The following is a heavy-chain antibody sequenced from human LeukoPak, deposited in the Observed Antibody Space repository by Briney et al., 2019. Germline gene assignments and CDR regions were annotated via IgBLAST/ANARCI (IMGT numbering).Heavy chain of an antibody. CDR1: GFTFSSYS. D-gene: IGHD2-15*01. CDR2: ISSSSSTI. J-gene: IGHJ4*02. CDR3: ASDCSGGSCYSGLDY. Sequence: GGSLRLSCAASGFTFSSYSMNWVRQAPGKGLEWVSYISSSSSTIYYADSVKGRFTISRDNAKNSLHLQMNSLRAEDTAVYYCASDCSGGSCYSGLDYWGQGTLVTVSS. V-gene: IGHV3-48*04.